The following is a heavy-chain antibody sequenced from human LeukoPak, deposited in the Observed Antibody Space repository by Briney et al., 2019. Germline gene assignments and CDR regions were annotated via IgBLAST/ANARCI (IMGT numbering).Heavy chain of an antibody. CDR3: ARARSLAHYYYGMDV. Sequence: GASVKVSCKASGGTFSSYAISWVRQAPGQGLEWMGGIIPIFGTANYAQKFQGGVTITADESTSTAYMELSSLRSEDTAVYYCARARSLAHYYYGMDVWGQGTTVTVSS. CDR1: GGTFSSYA. D-gene: IGHD2-15*01. CDR2: IIPIFGTA. J-gene: IGHJ6*02. V-gene: IGHV1-69*13.